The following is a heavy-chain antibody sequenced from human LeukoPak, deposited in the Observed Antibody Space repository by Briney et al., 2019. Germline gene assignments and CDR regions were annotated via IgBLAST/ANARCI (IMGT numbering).Heavy chain of an antibody. CDR1: GYTFTSYG. D-gene: IGHD2-21*01. Sequence: ASVKVSCKASGYTFTSYGISWVRQAPGQGLEWMGWISAYNGNTNYAQKLQGRVTMTTDTSTSTAYMGLRSLRSDDTAVYYCARDLFAAPAFDYWGQGTLVTVSS. CDR3: ARDLFAAPAFDY. V-gene: IGHV1-18*01. CDR2: ISAYNGNT. J-gene: IGHJ4*02.